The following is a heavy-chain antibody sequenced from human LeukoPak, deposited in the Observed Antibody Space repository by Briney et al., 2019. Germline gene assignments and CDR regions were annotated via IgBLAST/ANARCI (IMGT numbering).Heavy chain of an antibody. J-gene: IGHJ4*02. CDR1: GFTFSSYA. CDR3: ARDPGIVGDIQPGDY. V-gene: IGHV3-30-3*01. CDR2: ISYDGSNK. D-gene: IGHD1-26*01. Sequence: AGGSLRLSCAASGFTFSSYAMHWVRQAPGKGLEWVAVISYDGSNKYYADSVKGRFTISRDNSKNTLYLRMNSLRAEDTAVYYCARDPGIVGDIQPGDYWGQGTLVTVSS.